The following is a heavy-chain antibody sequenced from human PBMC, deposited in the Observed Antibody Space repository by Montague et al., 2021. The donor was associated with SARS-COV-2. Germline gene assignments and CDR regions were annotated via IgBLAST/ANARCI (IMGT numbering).Heavy chain of an antibody. D-gene: IGHD2-8*02. CDR1: GGSISSSNHY. J-gene: IGHJ6*02. Sequence: SETLSLTCTVSGGSISSSNHYWGWIRQPPGKGLDWIGNMYYSGSTYYNPSLKSRVTISIDTSKNQFSLKLSAVTAADTAVYYCARDDIVLQGVTKGMDVWGQGTTVTVSS. CDR2: MYYSGST. CDR3: ARDDIVLQGVTKGMDV. V-gene: IGHV4-39*07.